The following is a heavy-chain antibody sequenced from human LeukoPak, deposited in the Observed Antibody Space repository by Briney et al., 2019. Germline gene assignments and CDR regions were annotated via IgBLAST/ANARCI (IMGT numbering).Heavy chain of an antibody. CDR1: GFTFSSYW. Sequence: GSLRLSCAASGFTFSSYWMSWVRQAPGKGLEWVANIKQDGSEKYYVDSVKGRFTISRDNAKNSLYLQMNSLRAEDTAVYYCARDRYYDILTGYYTYAFDIWGQGTMVTVSS. D-gene: IGHD3-9*01. CDR2: IKQDGSEK. V-gene: IGHV3-7*01. J-gene: IGHJ3*02. CDR3: ARDRYYDILTGYYTYAFDI.